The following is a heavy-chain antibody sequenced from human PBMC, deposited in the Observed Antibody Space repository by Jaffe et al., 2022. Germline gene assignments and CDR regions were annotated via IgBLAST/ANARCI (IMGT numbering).Heavy chain of an antibody. J-gene: IGHJ3*02. Sequence: QVQLVQSGAEVKKPGASVKVSCKASGYTFTSYYMHWVRQAPGQGLEWMGIINPSGGSTSYAQKFQGRVTMTRDTSTSTVYMELSSLRSEDTAVYYCARDLKAKGIAVAGRHDAFDIWGQGTMVTVSS. V-gene: IGHV1-46*01. D-gene: IGHD6-19*01. CDR1: GYTFTSYY. CDR3: ARDLKAKGIAVAGRHDAFDI. CDR2: INPSGGST.